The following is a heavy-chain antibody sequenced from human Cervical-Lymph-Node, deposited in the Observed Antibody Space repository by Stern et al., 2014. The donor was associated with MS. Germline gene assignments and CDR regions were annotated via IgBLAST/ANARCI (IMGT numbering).Heavy chain of an antibody. V-gene: IGHV1-46*01. CDR3: ARVLSLATSDS. CDR1: GYTFTTYY. Sequence: VQLVESGAEVIQPGASVKISCEASGYTFTTYYMHWVRQAPGQGLEWVALFNPSGGKTTYAQRFQGRVTMTGDTSTSTVYMELTGLRSEDTAVYYCARVLSLATSDSWGQGTLVIVSS. D-gene: IGHD1-1*01. J-gene: IGHJ4*02. CDR2: FNPSGGKT.